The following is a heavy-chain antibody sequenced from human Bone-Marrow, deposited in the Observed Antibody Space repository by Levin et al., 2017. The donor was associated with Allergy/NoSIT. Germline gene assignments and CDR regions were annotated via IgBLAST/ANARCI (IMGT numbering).Heavy chain of an antibody. D-gene: IGHD5-12*01. CDR3: AVAYDAFDI. CDR2: ISSSFVSI. V-gene: IGHV3-48*02. J-gene: IGHJ3*02. Sequence: LSLTCAASGFAFSSYSMHWVRQAPGKGLEWVSYISSSFVSIYYADSVKGRFTISRDNAKNSLYLQMNSLRDEDTAVYFCAVAYDAFDIWGQGTMVTVSS. CDR1: GFAFSSYS.